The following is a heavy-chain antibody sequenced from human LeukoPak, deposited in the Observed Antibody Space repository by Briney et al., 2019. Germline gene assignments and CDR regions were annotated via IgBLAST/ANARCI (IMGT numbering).Heavy chain of an antibody. CDR1: GGSISSSSYY. Sequence: SETLSLTCTVSGGSISSSSYYWGWIRQPPGKGLEWIGSIYYSGSTYYNQSLKSRVTISVDTSKNQFSLKLSSVTAADTAVYYCARTTVTTGNWFDPWGQGTLVTVSS. D-gene: IGHD4-4*01. CDR3: ARTTVTTGNWFDP. J-gene: IGHJ5*02. CDR2: IYYSGST. V-gene: IGHV4-39*01.